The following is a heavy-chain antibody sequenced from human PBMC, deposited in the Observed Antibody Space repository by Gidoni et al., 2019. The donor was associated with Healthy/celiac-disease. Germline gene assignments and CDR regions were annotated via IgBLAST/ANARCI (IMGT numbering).Heavy chain of an antibody. J-gene: IGHJ6*02. D-gene: IGHD2-2*01. V-gene: IGHV3-11*01. Sequence: QVQLVESGGGLVKPGGSLRLSCAASGFTFSDYYMSWLRQAPGKGLEWVSYISSSGSTIYYADSVKGRFTISRDNAKNSLYLQMNSLRAEDTAVYDCARDKWSRCSSTSCYYYYGMDVWGQGTTVTVSS. CDR1: GFTFSDYY. CDR3: ARDKWSRCSSTSCYYYYGMDV. CDR2: ISSSGSTI.